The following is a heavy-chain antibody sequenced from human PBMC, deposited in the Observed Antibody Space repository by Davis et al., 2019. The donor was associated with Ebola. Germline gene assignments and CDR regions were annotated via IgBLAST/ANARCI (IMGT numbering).Heavy chain of an antibody. J-gene: IGHJ6*02. CDR1: GYTFTSYG. CDR2: ISTYIGNT. V-gene: IGHV1-18*04. CDR3: ARTTVRGDSYGSIPYYGMDV. Sequence: ASVKVSCKASGYTFTSYGISWVRQAPGQGLEWMGWISTYIGNTKYAQKFQDRVTMTTDTSTRTAYMELRSLRSDDTAVYYCARTTVRGDSYGSIPYYGMDVWGQGTTVTVSS. D-gene: IGHD5-18*01.